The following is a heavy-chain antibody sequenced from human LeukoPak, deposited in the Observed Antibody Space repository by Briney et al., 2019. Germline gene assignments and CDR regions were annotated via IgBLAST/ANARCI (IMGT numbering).Heavy chain of an antibody. J-gene: IGHJ3*02. D-gene: IGHD3-22*01. CDR1: GGSFSGYY. Sequence: PSETLSLTCAVYGGSFSGYYWSWIRQPAGKGLEWIGRIYTSGSTNYNPSLKSRVTISVDTSKNQFSLKLSSVTAADTAVYYCARGSYDSSGKGAFDIWGQGTMVTVSS. V-gene: IGHV4-59*10. CDR3: ARGSYDSSGKGAFDI. CDR2: IYTSGST.